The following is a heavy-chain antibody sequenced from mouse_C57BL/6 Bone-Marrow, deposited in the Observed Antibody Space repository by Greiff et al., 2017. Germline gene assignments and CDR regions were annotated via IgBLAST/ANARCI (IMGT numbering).Heavy chain of an antibody. CDR3: ARCDYDYAMDY. D-gene: IGHD2-4*01. J-gene: IGHJ4*01. V-gene: IGHV1-54*01. Sequence: VKLMESGAELVRPGTSVKVSCKASGYAFTNYLIEWVKQRPGQGLEWIGVINPGSGGTNYNEKFKGKATLTADKSSGTAYMQLSSLTSEDSAVYFCARCDYDYAMDYWGQGTSVTVSS. CDR1: GYAFTNYL. CDR2: INPGSGGT.